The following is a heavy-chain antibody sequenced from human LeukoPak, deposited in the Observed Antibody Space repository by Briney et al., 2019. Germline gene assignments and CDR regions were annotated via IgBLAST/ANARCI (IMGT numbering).Heavy chain of an antibody. J-gene: IGHJ4*02. CDR2: IYYSGST. CDR1: GGSISSSSYY. Sequence: PSETLSLTCTVSGGSISSSSYYWGWIRQPPGKGLEWIGSIYYSGSTYYNPSLKSRVTISVDTSKNQFSLKLSSVTAEDTAVYYCAREPTYTNSWYTSCDYWGQGTLVTVSS. CDR3: AREPTYTNSWYTSCDY. V-gene: IGHV4-39*07. D-gene: IGHD6-19*01.